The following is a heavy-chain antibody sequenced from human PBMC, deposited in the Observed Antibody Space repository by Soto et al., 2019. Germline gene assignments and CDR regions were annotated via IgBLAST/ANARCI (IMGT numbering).Heavy chain of an antibody. CDR1: GFTFSSYD. CDR3: ASAIGPTRFDY. D-gene: IGHD3-22*01. CDR2: IGTAGDT. V-gene: IGHV3-13*04. Sequence: GGSLRLSCSASGFTFSSYDMHWVRQGPGKGLEWVSAIGTAGDTNYAGSVKGRFTISRENAKNSLYLQMNSLRAGDTAIYFCASAIGPTRFDYWGQGTLVTVSS. J-gene: IGHJ4*02.